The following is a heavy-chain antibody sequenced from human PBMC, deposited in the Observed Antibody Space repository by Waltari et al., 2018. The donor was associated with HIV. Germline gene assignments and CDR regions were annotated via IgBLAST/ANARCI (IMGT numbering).Heavy chain of an antibody. CDR3: AKDFDTSGLPYVVIDS. D-gene: IGHD3-22*01. J-gene: IGHJ4*02. CDR1: GVTFRSHA. CDR2: SRGSGSKT. Sequence: EVKLVQSGGGLVQPGGSLRLSCAAPGVTFRSHAMTWGRRARGWGLEVVSTSRGSGSKTYVAESAKGRFAISRDNSEDTLILQMTRLRVEDTALYFCAKDFDTSGLPYVVIDSWGQGTLVTVSS. V-gene: IGHV3-23*04.